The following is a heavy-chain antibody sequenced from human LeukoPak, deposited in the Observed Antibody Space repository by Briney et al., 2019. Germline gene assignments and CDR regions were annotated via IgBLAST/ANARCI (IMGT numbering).Heavy chain of an antibody. V-gene: IGHV1-18*01. CDR2: ISAYNGNT. D-gene: IGHD2-2*02. CDR1: GYTFTSYG. Sequence: ASVKVSCKASGYTFTSYGISWVRQAPGQGLEWMGLISAYNGNTNYAHKLQGRVTMTSDTSTSTAYMELRSLRSDDTAVYYCARDTCSSTSCYTSWFDPWGQGTLVTVSS. CDR3: ARDTCSSTSCYTSWFDP. J-gene: IGHJ5*02.